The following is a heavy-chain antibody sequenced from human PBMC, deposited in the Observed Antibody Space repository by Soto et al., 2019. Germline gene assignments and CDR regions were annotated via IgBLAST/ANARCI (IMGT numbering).Heavy chain of an antibody. CDR3: AKPHDQYSSSHEPDY. J-gene: IGHJ4*02. CDR2: ISYDGSNK. Sequence: PGGSLRLSCAASGFTVSSYGMHWVRQAPGKGLEWVAVISYDGSNKYYADSVKGRFTISRDNSKNTLYLQMNSLRAEDTAVYYCAKPHDQYSSSHEPDYRGQTTLVTVSS. D-gene: IGHD6-6*01. V-gene: IGHV3-30*18. CDR1: GFTVSSYG.